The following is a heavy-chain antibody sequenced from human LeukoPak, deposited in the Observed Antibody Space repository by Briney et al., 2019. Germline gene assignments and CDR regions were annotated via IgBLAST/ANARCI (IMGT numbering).Heavy chain of an antibody. Sequence: GGSLRLSCAASGFAFSGYIMNWVRQAPGKGLEWGSFIGTSGNPIYYADAVKGRFTVSRDNAKNSLYLQMNSLRAEDTAVYYCARDQWLDYWGQGTLVTVSS. J-gene: IGHJ4*02. D-gene: IGHD6-19*01. CDR3: ARDQWLDY. CDR1: GFAFSGYI. V-gene: IGHV3-48*01. CDR2: IGTSGNPI.